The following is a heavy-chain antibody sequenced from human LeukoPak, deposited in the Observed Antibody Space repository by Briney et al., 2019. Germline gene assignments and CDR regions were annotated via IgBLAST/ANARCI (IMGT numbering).Heavy chain of an antibody. CDR1: GYTFTGYY. D-gene: IGHD3-22*01. CDR3: ARDPGPLYYYDISGSDVFDI. J-gene: IGHJ3*02. CDR2: INPNSGGT. V-gene: IGHV1-2*02. Sequence: VASVKVSCKASGYTFTGYYMHWVRQAPGQGLEWMGWINPNSGGTNYAQKFQGRVAMTRDTSISTAYMELSSLRSDDTAVYYCARDPGPLYYYDISGSDVFDIWGQGTMVTVSS.